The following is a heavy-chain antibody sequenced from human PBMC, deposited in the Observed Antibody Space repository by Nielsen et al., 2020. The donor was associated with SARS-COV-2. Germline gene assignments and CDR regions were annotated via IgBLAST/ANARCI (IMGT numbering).Heavy chain of an antibody. CDR1: GFTFSDYY. Sequence: GESLKISCAASGFTFSDYYMSWIRQAPGKGLEWVSYISSSSSYTNYADSVKGRFTISRDNAKNSLYLQMNSLRAEDTAVYYCARDHSYGWFYSWFDPWGQGTLVTVSS. CDR2: ISSSSSYT. V-gene: IGHV3-11*06. J-gene: IGHJ5*02. CDR3: ARDHSYGWFYSWFDP. D-gene: IGHD5-18*01.